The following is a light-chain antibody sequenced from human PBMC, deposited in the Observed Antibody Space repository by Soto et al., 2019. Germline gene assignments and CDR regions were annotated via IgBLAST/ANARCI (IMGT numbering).Light chain of an antibody. CDR1: QGISNY. CDR3: QRYKSAPT. CDR2: AAS. J-gene: IGKJ3*01. Sequence: DIQMTQSPSSLSASVGDRVTITCRASQGISNYLDWYQQKPGKVPKLLIYAASTLQSGVPSRFSGSGSGTDFTLTISSLQPEDVATYYCQRYKSAPTFGPGTKVDIK. V-gene: IGKV1-27*01.